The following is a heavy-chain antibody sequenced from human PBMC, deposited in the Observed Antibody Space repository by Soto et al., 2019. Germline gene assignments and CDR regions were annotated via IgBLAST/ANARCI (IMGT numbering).Heavy chain of an antibody. CDR2: ISYDGNKK. J-gene: IGHJ6*02. V-gene: IGHV3-30-3*01. Sequence: QVHLVESGGGVVQPGRSLRLSCAAFGFTFSSYNMHWVRQAPGKGLDWLTIISYDGNKKSYADSVKGRFTISRDNSKNTLFLQMSSLEPEDTAVYYCARGEQWLLLHYALDVWGQGTTVTVSS. CDR3: ARGEQWLLLHYALDV. D-gene: IGHD6-19*01. CDR1: GFTFSSYN.